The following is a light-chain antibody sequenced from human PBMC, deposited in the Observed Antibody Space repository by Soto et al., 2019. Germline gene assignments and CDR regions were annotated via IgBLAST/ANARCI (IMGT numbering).Light chain of an antibody. V-gene: IGLV2-14*01. J-gene: IGLJ3*02. CDR3: ISYTSSSTWV. Sequence: QSVLTQPASVSGSPGQSITISCTGTSSDVGAYNYVSWYQQHPGKAPKLMIFEVNNRPSGVSDRFSGSRSGNTASLTISGLQAEDESDYYCISYTSSSTWVFGGGTKLTVL. CDR1: SSDVGAYNY. CDR2: EVN.